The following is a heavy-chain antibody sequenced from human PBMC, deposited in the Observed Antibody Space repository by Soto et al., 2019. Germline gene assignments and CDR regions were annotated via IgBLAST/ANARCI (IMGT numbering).Heavy chain of an antibody. D-gene: IGHD1-26*01. CDR1: GYSFTTYG. V-gene: IGHV1-18*01. CDR2: ISVYNGDT. CDR3: ARDSRDSVADRRSFDV. J-gene: IGHJ3*01. Sequence: QVQLVQSGAEVMKPGASVRVSCKASGYSFTTYGISWVRQAPGQGLEYMGWISVYNGDTNYAQKLQGRVTMTTDTSTSTAYMELRSLGSDDTAIYYCARDSRDSVADRRSFDVWGQGTMVTVSS.